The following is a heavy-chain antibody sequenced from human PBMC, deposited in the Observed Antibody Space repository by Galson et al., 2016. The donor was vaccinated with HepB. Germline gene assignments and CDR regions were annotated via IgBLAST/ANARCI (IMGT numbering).Heavy chain of an antibody. CDR1: GFTFGSHV. J-gene: IGHJ4*02. D-gene: IGHD6-25*01. V-gene: IGHV3-64*01. CDR2: ISYNVWTT. Sequence: SLRLSSAASGFTFGSHVMHWVRQAPGKGLEYVSGISYNVWTTYYGNSVKGRFTISRDSSKDTLSLQLDSLRFEDTAVYYCTREHLQRRTGLDLWGRGTLVTVSS. CDR3: TREHLQRRTGLDL.